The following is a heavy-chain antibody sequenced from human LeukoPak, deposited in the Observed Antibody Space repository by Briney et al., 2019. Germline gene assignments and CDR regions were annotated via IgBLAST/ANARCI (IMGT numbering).Heavy chain of an antibody. CDR3: ARASGYSFGYTFDY. D-gene: IGHD5-18*01. V-gene: IGHV3-13*01. Sequence: KTGGSLRLSCAASGFTFSGYDMHWVRQTTGKGLEWVSAIGTAGDTYYLGSVKGRFTISRENAKNSLYLQMDSLTAGDTAMYYCARASGYSFGYTFDYWGQGTLVTVSS. CDR1: GFTFSGYD. CDR2: IGTAGDT. J-gene: IGHJ4*02.